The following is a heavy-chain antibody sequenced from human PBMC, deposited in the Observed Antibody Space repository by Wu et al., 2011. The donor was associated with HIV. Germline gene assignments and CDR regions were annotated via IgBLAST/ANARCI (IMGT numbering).Heavy chain of an antibody. CDR3: ARQEVIAATGRYYYYYMTS. J-gene: IGHJ6*03. CDR2: IHPDDSDT. CDR1: GNSFTRYW. D-gene: IGHD6-13*01. V-gene: IGHV5-51*01. Sequence: VQLVQSGAEVKKPGESLKISCKGSGNSFTRYWIGWVRQMPGKGLEWMGMIHPDDSDTRYSPSFQGQVTISADKSISTAYLQWSSLKASDTAMYYCARQEVIAATGRYYYYYMTSGAKGPRSPSP.